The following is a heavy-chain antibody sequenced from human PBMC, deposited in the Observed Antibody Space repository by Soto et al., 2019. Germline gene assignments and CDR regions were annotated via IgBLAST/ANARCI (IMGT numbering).Heavy chain of an antibody. J-gene: IGHJ3*02. V-gene: IGHV1-3*01. CDR3: ASGYCSGGSCDHAFDI. Sequence: CTCPSCAMQWGGRAAGQRREWMGWINAGNGNTKYSQKFQGRVTITRDTSASTAYMELSSLRSEDTAVYYCASGYCSGGSCDHAFDIWGQGTMVTVSS. CDR1: CTCPSCA. D-gene: IGHD2-15*01. CDR2: INAGNGNT.